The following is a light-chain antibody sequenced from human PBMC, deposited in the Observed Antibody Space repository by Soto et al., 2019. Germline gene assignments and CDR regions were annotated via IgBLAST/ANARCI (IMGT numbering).Light chain of an antibody. V-gene: IGKV3-20*01. CDR2: GAA. Sequence: EIVLTQSPGSLSLSPGQRATLSCRASQSVDTTFFAWYQKKPGQAPRLLIYGAAKRATGIPDRFSGSGSGTEFTLIMSRLEPEDFAVYYCQQYMSSVTFGQGTKVEIK. CDR1: QSVDTTF. CDR3: QQYMSSVT. J-gene: IGKJ1*01.